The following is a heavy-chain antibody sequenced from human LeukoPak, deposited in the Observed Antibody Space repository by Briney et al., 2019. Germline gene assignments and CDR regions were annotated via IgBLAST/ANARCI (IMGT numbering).Heavy chain of an antibody. V-gene: IGHV4-34*01. CDR1: GGSFSGYY. D-gene: IGHD6-6*01. CDR2: INHSGST. J-gene: IGHJ4*02. CDR3: ARAGGIAARADY. Sequence: SETLSLTCAVYGGSFSGYYWSWIRQPPGKGLEWIGEINHSGSTNYNPALKSRVTISVDTSKDQFSLKLSSVTAADTAVYYCARAGGIAARADYWGQGTLVTVSS.